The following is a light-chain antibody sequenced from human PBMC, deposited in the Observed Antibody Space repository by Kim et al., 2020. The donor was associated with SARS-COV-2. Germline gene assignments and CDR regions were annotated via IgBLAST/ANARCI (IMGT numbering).Light chain of an antibody. J-gene: IGKJ2*01. CDR2: KAS. CDR1: ISSW. V-gene: IGKV1-5*03. CDR3: QQYNSYPYT. Sequence: ISSWLAWYQQKPGNAPKLLIYKASSLESGVPSRFSGSGSGTEFTLTISSLQPDDFATYYCQQYNSYPYTFGQGTKLEI.